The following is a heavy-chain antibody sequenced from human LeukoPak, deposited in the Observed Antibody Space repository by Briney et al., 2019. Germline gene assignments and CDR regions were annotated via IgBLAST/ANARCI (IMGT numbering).Heavy chain of an antibody. D-gene: IGHD3-22*01. CDR1: GGSISSGGYY. CDR3: ARAPPMIFDAFDI. V-gene: IGHV4-30-2*01. Sequence: SQTLSLTCTVSGGSISSGGYYWSWIRQPPGKGLEWIGYIYHSGSTYYNPSLKSRVTIPVDRSKNQFSLKLSSVTAADTAVYYCARAPPMIFDAFDIWGQGTMVTVSS. CDR2: IYHSGST. J-gene: IGHJ3*02.